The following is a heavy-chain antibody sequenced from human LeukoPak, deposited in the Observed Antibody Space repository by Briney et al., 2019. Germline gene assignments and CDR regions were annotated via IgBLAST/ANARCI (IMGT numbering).Heavy chain of an antibody. J-gene: IGHJ4*02. Sequence: GASVKVSCKASGGTFSSYAISWVRRAPGQGLEWMGGIIPIFGTANYAQKFQGRVTITADKSTSTAYMELSSLRSEDTAVYYCARDRGYSYGPGDYWGQGTLVTVSS. CDR2: IIPIFGTA. V-gene: IGHV1-69*06. CDR1: GGTFSSYA. D-gene: IGHD5-18*01. CDR3: ARDRGYSYGPGDY.